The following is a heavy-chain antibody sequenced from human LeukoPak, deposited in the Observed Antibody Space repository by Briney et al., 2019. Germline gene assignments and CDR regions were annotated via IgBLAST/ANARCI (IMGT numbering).Heavy chain of an antibody. J-gene: IGHJ4*02. CDR1: GGSFSGYY. CDR2: INHSGST. Sequence: KPSETLSLTCAVYGGSFSGYYWSWIRQPPGKGLEWIGEINHSGSTNYNPSLKSRVTISVDTSKNQFSLKLSSVTAADTAVYYCARAHGHNLGTLDYWGQGILVTVTS. CDR3: ARAHGHNLGTLDY. D-gene: IGHD5-24*01. V-gene: IGHV4-34*01.